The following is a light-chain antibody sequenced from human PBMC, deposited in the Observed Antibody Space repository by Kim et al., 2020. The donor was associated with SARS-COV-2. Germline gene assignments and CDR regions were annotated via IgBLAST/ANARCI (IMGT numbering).Light chain of an antibody. Sequence: EIVLTQSPATLSLSPGESATLSCWASQSVGSYLAWYQQKPGQAPRLIIYDASNRATGIPDRFSGSGSGTDFTLTISSLEPEDFAVYYCQQRSDWYTFGQGTKLEI. CDR1: QSVGSY. J-gene: IGKJ2*01. V-gene: IGKV3-11*01. CDR2: DAS. CDR3: QQRSDWYT.